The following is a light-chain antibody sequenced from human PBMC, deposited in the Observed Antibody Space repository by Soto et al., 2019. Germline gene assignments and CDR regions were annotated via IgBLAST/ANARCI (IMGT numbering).Light chain of an antibody. CDR1: SRDVGAYLY. Sequence: QSVLTQPPSASGSPGQSVTISCTGTSRDVGAYLYVSWYQHHPGKAPKLLIYEVNKRPSGVPDRFSGSKTGNTASLTVSGLQAEDEAHYYCFSYAGFDTGVFGTGTKVTVL. CDR3: FSYAGFDTGV. V-gene: IGLV2-8*01. J-gene: IGLJ1*01. CDR2: EVN.